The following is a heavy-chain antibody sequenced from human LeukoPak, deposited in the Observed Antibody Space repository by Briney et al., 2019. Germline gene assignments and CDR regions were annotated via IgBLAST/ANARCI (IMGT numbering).Heavy chain of an antibody. CDR3: ARDLPIVVAVAEPTLSDY. Sequence: ASVKVSFTSSGYTFTIYGISWVRQAPGQGLEWLGWISAYNGNRNNAQKLQGRVTMTTDTSTSTAYMELRSLRSDDTAVYYCARDLPIVVAVAEPTLSDYWGQGTLVPVSS. CDR1: GYTFTIYG. J-gene: IGHJ4*02. CDR2: ISAYNGNR. V-gene: IGHV1-18*01. D-gene: IGHD2-15*01.